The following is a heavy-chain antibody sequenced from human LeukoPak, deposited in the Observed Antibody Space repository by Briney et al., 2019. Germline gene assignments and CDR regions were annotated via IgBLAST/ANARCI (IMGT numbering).Heavy chain of an antibody. V-gene: IGHV3-33*06. CDR1: GFTFSNYG. Sequence: GGSLRLSCAASGFTFSNYGMHWVRQAPGKGVDWVAVIWYDGSYKYYADSVKGRFTISRDNSKNTLYLQMNSLRAEDTAVYYCAKVVQYTASTGAGLDYWGQGTLVTVSS. J-gene: IGHJ4*02. CDR2: IWYDGSYK. D-gene: IGHD6-13*01. CDR3: AKVVQYTASTGAGLDY.